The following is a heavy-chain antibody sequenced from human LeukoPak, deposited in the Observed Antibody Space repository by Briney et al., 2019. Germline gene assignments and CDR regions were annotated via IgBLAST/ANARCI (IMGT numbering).Heavy chain of an antibody. CDR2: ISSSSNVI. CDR3: AGSRYPEPQDLDY. Sequence: PGGSLRLSCAASGFTFDIYEMNWVRQAPGKGLEWISFISSSSNVIYYADSVKGRFTISRDNAKNSLYLQMNSLRAEDTAVYYCAGSRYPEPQDLDYWGQGTLATVSS. J-gene: IGHJ4*02. D-gene: IGHD1-14*01. V-gene: IGHV3-48*03. CDR1: GFTFDIYE.